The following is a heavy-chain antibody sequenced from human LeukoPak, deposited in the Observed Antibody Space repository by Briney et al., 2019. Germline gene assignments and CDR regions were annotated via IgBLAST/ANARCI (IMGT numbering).Heavy chain of an antibody. CDR3: ASARLGY. V-gene: IGHV3-9*01. D-gene: IGHD3-22*01. Sequence: GRSLRLSCAASGFTFDDYAMHWVRQAPGKGLEWVSGISWNSGSIGSADSVKGRFTVSRDNAKNSLYLQMNSLRADDAAVYYCASARLGYWGQGTLVTVSS. CDR2: ISWNSGSI. CDR1: GFTFDDYA. J-gene: IGHJ4*02.